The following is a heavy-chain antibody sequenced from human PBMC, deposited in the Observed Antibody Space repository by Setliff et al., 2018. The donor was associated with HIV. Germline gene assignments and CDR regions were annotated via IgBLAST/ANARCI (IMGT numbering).Heavy chain of an antibody. J-gene: IGHJ5*02. CDR2: INHSGTT. CDR3: ARGLIAATGTWFDP. D-gene: IGHD6-13*01. CDR1: GGSFSGYY. Sequence: PSETLSLTCAVYGGSFSGYYWSWIRQTPGRGLEWIGEINHSGTTNDNPSLKSRVTMSVDTSKNHFSLKLTSVTAADTAVYYCARGLIAATGTWFDPWGQGTLVTVS. V-gene: IGHV4-34*01.